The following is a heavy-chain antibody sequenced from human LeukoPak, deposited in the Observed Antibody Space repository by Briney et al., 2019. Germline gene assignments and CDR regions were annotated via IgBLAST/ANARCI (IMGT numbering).Heavy chain of an antibody. J-gene: IGHJ4*02. V-gene: IGHV1-8*01. CDR1: GYIFTSYD. D-gene: IGHD6-6*01. CDR2: MNPNSGNT. CDR3: VAPGGYSSSPLTH. Sequence: ASVKVSCKASGYIFTSYDINWVRQATGQGLEWMGWMNPNSGNTGYAQKFQGRVTMTRNTSISTAYMELSSLRSEDTAVYYCVAPGGYSSSPLTHWGQGTLVTVSS.